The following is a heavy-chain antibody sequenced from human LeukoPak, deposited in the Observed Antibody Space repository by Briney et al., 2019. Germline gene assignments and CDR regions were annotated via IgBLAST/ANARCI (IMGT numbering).Heavy chain of an antibody. J-gene: IGHJ4*02. V-gene: IGHV3-48*01. CDR3: ARDRAAGAYPWYFDY. Sequence: GSLRLFCAASGFTFSDYSMNWVRQAPGKGLEWVSYISSSSNTIYYADSVKGRFTISRDNAKNSLYLQMNSLRAEDTAVYYCARDRAAGAYPWYFDYWGQGTLVTVSS. CDR1: GFTFSDYS. D-gene: IGHD3-16*01. CDR2: ISSSSNTI.